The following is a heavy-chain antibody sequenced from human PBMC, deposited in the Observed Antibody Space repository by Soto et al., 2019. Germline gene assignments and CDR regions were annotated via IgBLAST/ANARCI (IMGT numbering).Heavy chain of an antibody. Sequence: ASVKVSCKASGYTFTNNVIHWLRQAPGQTLEWMGWIHNAKGNTKYSQKFEARVTLTRDTDASTAYMELNSLRSDDTAVYYCARDPIWTYTWNYARLNYLDPWGQGTLVTAPQ. CDR2: IHNAKGNT. CDR1: GYTFTNNV. CDR3: ARDPIWTYTWNYARLNYLDP. J-gene: IGHJ5*02. V-gene: IGHV1-3*04. D-gene: IGHD1-7*01.